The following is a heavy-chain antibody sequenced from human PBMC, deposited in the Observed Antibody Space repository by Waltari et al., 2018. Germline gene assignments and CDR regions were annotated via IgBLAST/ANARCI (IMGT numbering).Heavy chain of an antibody. CDR2: IYGSGCT. CDR3: ARCSRSGWYESFDP. V-gene: IGHV4-61*02. CDR1: GGSISSGGYY. D-gene: IGHD6-19*01. Sequence: QVQLQESGPGLVKPSQTLSLTCAVSGGSISSGGYYWSWIRQPAGRGLEWIGRIYGSGCTNYNPSLRSRVTISVDTSKNQFSLNLSSVTAADTAVYYCARCSRSGWYESFDPWGQGTLVTVSS. J-gene: IGHJ5*02.